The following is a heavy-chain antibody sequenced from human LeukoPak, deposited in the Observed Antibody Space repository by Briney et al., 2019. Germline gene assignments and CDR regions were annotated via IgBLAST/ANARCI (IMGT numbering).Heavy chain of an antibody. CDR1: GGPISSYY. D-gene: IGHD5-18*01. Sequence: SETLSLTCTVSGGPISSYYWSWIRQPPGKGLEWIGYIYYSGGTNYNPSLKSRVTISVDTSKNQFSLKLSSVTAADTAVYYCASVDTAMVPDIWGQGTMVTVSS. CDR3: ASVDTAMVPDI. CDR2: IYYSGGT. J-gene: IGHJ3*02. V-gene: IGHV4-59*01.